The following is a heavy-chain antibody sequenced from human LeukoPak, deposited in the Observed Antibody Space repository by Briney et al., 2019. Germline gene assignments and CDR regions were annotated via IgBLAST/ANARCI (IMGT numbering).Heavy chain of an antibody. J-gene: IGHJ5*02. CDR1: GYTFTGYF. Sequence: VASVKVSCKASGYTFTGYFMHWVRQAPGQGLVWMGWINPDSGAANYAQKFQGRVTMTRDTSITTAYMELSSLMSDDTAVYYCARRFYDEFGPWGQGTLVTVSS. CDR3: ARRFYDEFGP. V-gene: IGHV1-2*02. CDR2: INPDSGAA. D-gene: IGHD2/OR15-2a*01.